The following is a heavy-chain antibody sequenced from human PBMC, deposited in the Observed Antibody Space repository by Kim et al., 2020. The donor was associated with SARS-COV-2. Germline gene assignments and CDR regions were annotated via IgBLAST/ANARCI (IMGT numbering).Heavy chain of an antibody. J-gene: IGHJ4*02. CDR3: ARTSVGRADY. D-gene: IGHD1-26*01. CDR1: GFSFNDHY. Sequence: GGSLRLSCAASGFSFNDHYMDWVRQAPGKGLEWVGRIRNKANSYTTEYAASVKGRFTMSRDDSKNSLYLQMNSLKTEDTAVYYCARTSVGRADYWGQGTLVTVSS. CDR2: IRNKANSYTT. V-gene: IGHV3-72*01.